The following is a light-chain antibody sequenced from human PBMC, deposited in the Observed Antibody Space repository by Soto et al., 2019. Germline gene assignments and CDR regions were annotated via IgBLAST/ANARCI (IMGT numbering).Light chain of an antibody. J-gene: IGKJ5*01. CDR2: GAS. Sequence: GESVDLSCRPSQSVSSSYLAWYQQKPGQAPRLLIYGASSRATGIPDRFSGSGSETDFALTIRSLEPDETAVHNCEPYGTAPGRTIGQGTRLEIK. CDR1: QSVSSSY. CDR3: EPYGTAPGRT. V-gene: IGKV3-20*01.